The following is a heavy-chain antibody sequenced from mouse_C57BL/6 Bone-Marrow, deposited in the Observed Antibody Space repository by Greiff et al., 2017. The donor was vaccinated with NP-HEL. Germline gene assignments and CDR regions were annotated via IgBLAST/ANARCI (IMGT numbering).Heavy chain of an antibody. CDR2: ISNLAYSI. CDR1: GFTFSDYG. CDR3: ARQGYGNPWFAY. Sequence: EVKLVESGGGLVQPGGSLKLSCAASGFTFSDYGMAWVRQAPRKGPEWVAFISNLAYSIYYADTVTGRFTISRENAKNTLYLEMSSLRSEDTAMYYCARQGYGNPWFAYWGQGTLVTVSA. V-gene: IGHV5-15*01. D-gene: IGHD2-1*01. J-gene: IGHJ3*01.